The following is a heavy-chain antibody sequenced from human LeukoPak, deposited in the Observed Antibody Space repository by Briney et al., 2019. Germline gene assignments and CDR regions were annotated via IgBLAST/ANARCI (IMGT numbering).Heavy chain of an antibody. J-gene: IGHJ5*02. CDR2: INPNSGGT. Sequence: ASVKVSCKASGYTFTGYYMHWVRQAPGQGLEWMGWINPNSGGTNYAQKFQGWATMTRDTSISTAYMELSRLRSDDTAVYYCARSREFGEEDWFDPWGQGTLVTVSS. CDR3: ARSREFGEEDWFDP. V-gene: IGHV1-2*04. D-gene: IGHD3-10*01. CDR1: GYTFTGYY.